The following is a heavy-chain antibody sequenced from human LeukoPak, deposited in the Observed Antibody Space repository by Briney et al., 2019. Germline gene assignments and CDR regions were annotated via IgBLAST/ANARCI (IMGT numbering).Heavy chain of an antibody. CDR1: GGSISSYY. CDR2: IYYSGST. J-gene: IGHJ4*02. V-gene: IGHV4-59*01. D-gene: IGHD3-22*01. Sequence: SETLSLTCTVSGGSISSYYWSWIRQPPGKGLEWIGYIYYSGSTNYNPSLKSRVTISVDTSNNQSSLKLSSVTAADTAAYYCARDTSGYRRGSFDYWGQGTLVTVSS. CDR3: ARDTSGYRRGSFDY.